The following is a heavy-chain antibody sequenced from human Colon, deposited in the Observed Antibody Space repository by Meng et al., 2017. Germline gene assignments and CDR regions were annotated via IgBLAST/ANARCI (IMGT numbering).Heavy chain of an antibody. CDR3: SRGKDYHDTSGYYFPVDY. CDR2: IRSKGYGGTT. CDR1: GFTFGDYA. V-gene: IGHV3-49*03. Sequence: GESLKISCTASGFTFGDYAMSWFRQAPGKGLEWVGFIRSKGYGGTTEYAASVKGRFTISRDDSKSIAYLQMNSLKTEDTALYYCSRGKDYHDTSGYYFPVDYWGQGTMVTVSS. J-gene: IGHJ4*02. D-gene: IGHD3-22*01.